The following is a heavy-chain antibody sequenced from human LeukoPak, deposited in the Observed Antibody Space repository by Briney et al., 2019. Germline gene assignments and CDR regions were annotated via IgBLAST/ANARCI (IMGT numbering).Heavy chain of an antibody. CDR2: TSHDGDKE. D-gene: IGHD3-22*01. CDR1: GFTFSNYA. Sequence: GGSLRLSCAVSGFTFSNYAMHWVRQAPGKGLEWVAVTSHDGDKEYYADSVKGRFTISRDNSKNTLYLQMNSLRAEDTAVYYCARTRTYYYDSSGYSKPTFDYWGQGTLVTVSS. CDR3: ARTRTYYYDSSGYSKPTFDY. V-gene: IGHV3-30*04. J-gene: IGHJ4*02.